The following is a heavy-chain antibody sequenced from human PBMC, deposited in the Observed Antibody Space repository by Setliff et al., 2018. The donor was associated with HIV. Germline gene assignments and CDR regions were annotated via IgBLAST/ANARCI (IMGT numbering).Heavy chain of an antibody. CDR3: ARGPGGYSYGLPDY. CDR1: GDSVNDRSYF. J-gene: IGHJ4*02. Sequence: SETLSLTCTVSGDSVNDRSYFWGWIRQPPGKGLDWIGTFYYNGDSRYNPSLKSRVTISVDTSKNQFSLKLSSVTAADTAVYYCARGPGGYSYGLPDYWGQGTLVTVSS. D-gene: IGHD5-18*01. CDR2: FYYNGDS. V-gene: IGHV4-39*07.